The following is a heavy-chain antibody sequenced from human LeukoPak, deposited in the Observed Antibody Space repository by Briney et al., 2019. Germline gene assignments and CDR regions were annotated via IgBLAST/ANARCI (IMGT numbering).Heavy chain of an antibody. CDR3: ATEGGKELRRSGIDY. J-gene: IGHJ4*02. V-gene: IGHV1-24*01. Sequence: ASVKVSCKASGYTLTELSMHWVRQAPGKGLEWMGGFDPEDGETIYAQKFQGRVTMTKDTSTDTAYMELSSLRSEDTAVYYCATEGGKELRRSGIDYWGQGTLVTVSS. D-gene: IGHD1-26*01. CDR1: GYTLTELS. CDR2: FDPEDGET.